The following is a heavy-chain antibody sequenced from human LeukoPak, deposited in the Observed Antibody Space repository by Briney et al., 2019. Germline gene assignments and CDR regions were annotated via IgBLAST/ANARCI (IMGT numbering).Heavy chain of an antibody. Sequence: SQTLSLTCSVSGDSISRGGDYRTWIRQHPEKGLEWIGYISGSGSTYYSPSLRSRVTVSADTSKNQFSLKLTSVTAADTAVFYCARVPIIRGVIEDWGQGTLVSVSS. V-gene: IGHV4-31*03. D-gene: IGHD3-10*01. CDR1: GDSISRGGDY. CDR3: ARVPIIRGVIED. J-gene: IGHJ4*02. CDR2: ISGSGST.